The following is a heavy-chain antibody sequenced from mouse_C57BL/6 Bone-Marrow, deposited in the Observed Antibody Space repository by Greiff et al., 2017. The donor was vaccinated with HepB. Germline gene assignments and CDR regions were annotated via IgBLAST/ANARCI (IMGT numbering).Heavy chain of an antibody. CDR2: INPSNGGT. V-gene: IGHV1-53*01. D-gene: IGHD1-1*01. Sequence: QVQLQQPGTELVKPGASVKLSCKASGYTFTSYWMHWVKQRPGQGLEWIGNINPSNGGTNYNEKFKSKATLTVDKSSSTAYMQHSSLTSEDSAVYYCAREPHITTGVAPTFYIDDWGKGTTLTVSS. J-gene: IGHJ2*01. CDR3: AREPHITTGVAPTFYIDD. CDR1: GYTFTSYW.